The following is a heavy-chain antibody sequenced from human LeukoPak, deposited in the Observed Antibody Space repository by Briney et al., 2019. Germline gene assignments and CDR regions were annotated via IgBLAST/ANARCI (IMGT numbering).Heavy chain of an antibody. CDR3: ARDSAYDYVWGSDDAFDI. J-gene: IGHJ3*02. CDR1: GYTFTGYY. D-gene: IGHD3-16*01. V-gene: IGHV1-2*02. CDR2: ISPNSGGT. Sequence: ASVKVSCKASGYTFTGYYMHWVRQAPGQGLEWMAWISPNSGGTNYAQKFQGRVTMTRDTSISTAYMELSRLRSDDTAVYYCARDSAYDYVWGSDDAFDIWGQGTMVTVSS.